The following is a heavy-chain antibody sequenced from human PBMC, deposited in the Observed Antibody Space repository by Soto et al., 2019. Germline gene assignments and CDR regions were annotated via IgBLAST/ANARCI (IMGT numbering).Heavy chain of an antibody. V-gene: IGHV1-69*06. D-gene: IGHD1-26*01. CDR2: IIPMYDSA. J-gene: IGHJ4*01. CDR3: ATWRTYSGSYCFDY. Sequence: QVQLVQSGAELKKPGSSVNVSCAASGGTFKTYTINWVRQAPGQGLEWIGQIIPMYDSANYAQMFQGRVTISSAKYTNIAYLELSGMRSEDTALYYCATWRTYSGSYCFDYWCHGTLVSVSS. CDR1: GGTFKTYT.